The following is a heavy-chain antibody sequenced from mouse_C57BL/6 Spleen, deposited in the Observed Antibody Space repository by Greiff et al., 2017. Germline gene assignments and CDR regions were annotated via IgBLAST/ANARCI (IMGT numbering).Heavy chain of an antibody. CDR1: GYAFSSSW. V-gene: IGHV1-82*01. D-gene: IGHD1-1*01. Sequence: QVQLQQSGPELVKPGASVKISCKASGYAFSSSWMNWVKQRPGKGLEWIGRIYPGDGDTNYNGKFKGKATLTADKSSSTAYMQLSSLTSDDSAVYFCAKERGYYAYYAMDYWGQGTSVTVSS. CDR2: IYPGDGDT. J-gene: IGHJ4*01. CDR3: AKERGYYAYYAMDY.